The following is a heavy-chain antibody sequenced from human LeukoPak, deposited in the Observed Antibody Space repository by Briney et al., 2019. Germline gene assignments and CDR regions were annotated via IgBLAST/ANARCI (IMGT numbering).Heavy chain of an antibody. Sequence: GGSLTLSCAASGFIFRSYAMSWVRQAPGKGLEWVSAISGSGGSTYYTDSVKGRFTISRDNSKNTLYLEMNSLRAEDTAVYYCAKDRSSSWYYYDYWGQGTLVTVSS. J-gene: IGHJ4*02. D-gene: IGHD6-13*01. CDR1: GFIFRSYA. CDR3: AKDRSSSWYYYDY. CDR2: ISGSGGST. V-gene: IGHV3-23*01.